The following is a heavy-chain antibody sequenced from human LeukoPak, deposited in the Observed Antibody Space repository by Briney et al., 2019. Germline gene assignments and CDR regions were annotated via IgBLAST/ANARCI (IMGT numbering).Heavy chain of an antibody. D-gene: IGHD3-22*01. J-gene: IGHJ4*02. Sequence: ASVKVSCKASGYTFTGYYMHWVRQAPGQGLEWMGWINPNSGGINYAQKFQGWVTMTRDTSISTAYMELSRLRSDDTAVYYCALEVYYSDNSAFDYWGQGTLVTVSS. CDR3: ALEVYYSDNSAFDY. CDR2: INPNSGGI. V-gene: IGHV1-2*04. CDR1: GYTFTGYY.